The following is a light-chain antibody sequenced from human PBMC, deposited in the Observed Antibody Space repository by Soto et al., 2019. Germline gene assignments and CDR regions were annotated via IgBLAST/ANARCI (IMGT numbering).Light chain of an antibody. Sequence: EIVMTQSPATLSVSPGERATLSFRASQSVSSNLAWYQQIPGQAPRLLIYGASTRATGIPARFSGSGSGTDFTLTISRLEPEDFAVYYCHQYGSSPRTFGQGTKVDI. CDR1: QSVSSN. CDR3: HQYGSSPRT. V-gene: IGKV3-15*01. J-gene: IGKJ1*01. CDR2: GAS.